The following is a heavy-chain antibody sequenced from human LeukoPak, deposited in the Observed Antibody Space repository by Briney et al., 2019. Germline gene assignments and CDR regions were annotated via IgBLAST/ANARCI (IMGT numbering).Heavy chain of an antibody. D-gene: IGHD3-22*01. Sequence: KTGGSLRLSCAASGFTFSNAWMSWVRQAPGKGRDGVGRIKSKTDGGTTDYAAPVKGSFTISRDDSKNTLDLQMNSLKTEDTAVYYCTTVPNPYYYDSSGPAWDYWGQGTLVTVSS. CDR2: IKSKTDGGTT. V-gene: IGHV3-15*01. CDR3: TTVPNPYYYDSSGPAWDY. J-gene: IGHJ4*02. CDR1: GFTFSNAW.